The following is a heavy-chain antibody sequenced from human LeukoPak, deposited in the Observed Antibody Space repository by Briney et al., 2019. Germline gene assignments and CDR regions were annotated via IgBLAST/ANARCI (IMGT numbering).Heavy chain of an antibody. CDR1: GGSISSSSYY. CDR3: VTYYYGSSAPKRNY. V-gene: IGHV4-39*01. CDR2: IYYSGST. Sequence: SETLSLTCTVSGGSISSSSYYWGWIRQPPGRGLEWIGSIYYSGSTYYNPSLKSRVTISVDTSKNQFSLKLSSVTAADTAVYYCVTYYYGSSAPKRNYWGQGILVTVSS. D-gene: IGHD3-22*01. J-gene: IGHJ4*02.